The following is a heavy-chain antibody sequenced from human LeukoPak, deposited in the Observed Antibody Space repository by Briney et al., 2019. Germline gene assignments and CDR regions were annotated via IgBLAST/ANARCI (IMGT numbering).Heavy chain of an antibody. J-gene: IGHJ3*02. CDR3: ARDGGYNTAFDI. D-gene: IGHD5-24*01. CDR2: IYYSGST. CDR1: GGSISSYY. V-gene: IGHV4-59*01. Sequence: PSETLSLTCTVSGGSISSYYWSWIRQPPGKGLEWIGYIYYSGSTNYNPSLKSRVTISVDTSKNQFSLKLSSVTAADTAVYYCARDGGYNTAFDIWGQGTMVTVSS.